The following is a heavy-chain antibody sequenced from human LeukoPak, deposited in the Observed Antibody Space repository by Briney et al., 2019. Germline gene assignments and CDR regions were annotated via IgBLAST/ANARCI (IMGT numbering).Heavy chain of an antibody. CDR3: ARDRGDHGDYAYYYYGMDV. CDR1: GGSISSGGYY. D-gene: IGHD4-17*01. V-gene: IGHV4-31*03. Sequence: SETLSLTCTVSGGSISSGGYYWSWIRQHPGKGLEWIGYIYYSGSTYYNPSLKSRVTIPVDTSKNQFSLKLSSVTAADTAVYYCARDRGDHGDYAYYYYGMDVWGQGTTVTVSS. CDR2: IYYSGST. J-gene: IGHJ6*02.